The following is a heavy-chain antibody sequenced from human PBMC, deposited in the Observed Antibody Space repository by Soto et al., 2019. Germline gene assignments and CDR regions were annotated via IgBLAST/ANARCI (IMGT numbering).Heavy chain of an antibody. CDR3: ARQPATTETYYYGMDV. J-gene: IGHJ6*02. Sequence: SETLSLTCTVSGDSISSSNYYWGWIRQPPGKGLEWIGSIYYSGNTYYNVSLKSRVTISVDTSKNQFSLNLSSVTATDTATYYCARQPATTETYYYGMDVWGQGTTVTVS. CDR1: GDSISSSNYY. CDR2: IYYSGNT. V-gene: IGHV4-39*01. D-gene: IGHD4-4*01.